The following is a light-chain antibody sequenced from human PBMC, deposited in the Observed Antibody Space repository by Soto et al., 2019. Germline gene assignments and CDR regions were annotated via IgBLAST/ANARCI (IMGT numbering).Light chain of an antibody. V-gene: IGKV3-11*01. Sequence: EIVLTQSPATLSLSPGERATLSCRASQSVSSYLAWYQHKPDQAPRLLICDASNRATGIPARFSGSGSGTDFTLTISSLEPEDFAVYYCQQRSNWPPGSLTFGGGTKVEIK. CDR1: QSVSSY. CDR3: QQRSNWPPGSLT. J-gene: IGKJ4*01. CDR2: DAS.